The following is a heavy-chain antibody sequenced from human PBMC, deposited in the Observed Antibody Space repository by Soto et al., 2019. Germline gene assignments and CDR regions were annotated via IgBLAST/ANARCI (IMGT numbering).Heavy chain of an antibody. CDR1: GYTFTSYD. V-gene: IGHV1-8*01. D-gene: IGHD4-4*01. Sequence: ASVKVSCKASGYTFTSYDINWVRQAPGQGLEWMGWIKHNTGDTSYEQKFQGRVTMNRDTSTSTVYMELSSLRSEDTAVYYCARASTLAYWGQGTLVTVS. J-gene: IGHJ1*01. CDR3: ARASTLAY. CDR2: IKHNTGDT.